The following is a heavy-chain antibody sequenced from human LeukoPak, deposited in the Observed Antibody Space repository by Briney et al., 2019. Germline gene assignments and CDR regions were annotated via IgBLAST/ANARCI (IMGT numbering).Heavy chain of an antibody. Sequence: SETLSLTCAVDGEFFSGYYWSWIRQPPGKGLERSGEINHSGSTNYNPSLKSRVTISADTSKNQFSLKRSSVTAADTAVYYCARGEYYDFWSGNSNWFDPWGQGTLVTVSS. CDR1: GEFFSGYY. J-gene: IGHJ5*02. V-gene: IGHV4-34*01. CDR3: ARGEYYDFWSGNSNWFDP. CDR2: INHSGST. D-gene: IGHD3-3*01.